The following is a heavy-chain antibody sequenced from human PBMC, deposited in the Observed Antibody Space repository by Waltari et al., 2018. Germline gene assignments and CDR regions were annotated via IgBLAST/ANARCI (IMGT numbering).Heavy chain of an antibody. CDR1: GGSISSYY. Sequence: QVQLQESGPGLVKPSETLSLTCTVSGGSISSYYWSWIRQPPGKGLEWIGYIYYSGSTTYSPPLKSRVTISVDTSKNQFSLKLSSVTAADTAVYYCASSYCGGDCYPRGYYYYGMDVWGQGTTVTVSS. D-gene: IGHD2-21*02. CDR2: IYYSGST. J-gene: IGHJ6*02. CDR3: ASSYCGGDCYPRGYYYYGMDV. V-gene: IGHV4-59*01.